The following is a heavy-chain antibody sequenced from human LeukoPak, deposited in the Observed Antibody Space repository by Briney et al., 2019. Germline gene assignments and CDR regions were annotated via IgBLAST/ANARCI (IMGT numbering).Heavy chain of an antibody. D-gene: IGHD2-15*01. CDR2: IYYSGST. V-gene: IGHV4-59*12. CDR1: GGSISSYY. Sequence: SETLSLTCTVSGGSISSYYWTWIRQPPGKGLEWIGYIYYSGSTNYNPSLKSRVTISADTSKNQFSLKLSSVTAADTAVYYCARLYCSGGSCYSRQRDPFDYWGQGTLVTVSS. CDR3: ARLYCSGGSCYSRQRDPFDY. J-gene: IGHJ4*02.